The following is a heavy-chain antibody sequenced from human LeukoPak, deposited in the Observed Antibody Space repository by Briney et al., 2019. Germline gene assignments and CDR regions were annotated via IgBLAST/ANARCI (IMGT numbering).Heavy chain of an antibody. CDR2: INHSGST. J-gene: IGHJ5*02. V-gene: IGHV4-34*01. CDR3: ARSMRTMIVVVMRGNWFDP. CDR1: GGSFSGYY. Sequence: SETQSLTCAVYGGSFSGYYWSWIRQPPGKGLEWIGEINHSGSTNYNPSLKSRVTISVDTSKNQFSLKLSSVTAADTAVYYCARSMRTMIVVVMRGNWFDPWGQGTLVTVSS. D-gene: IGHD3-22*01.